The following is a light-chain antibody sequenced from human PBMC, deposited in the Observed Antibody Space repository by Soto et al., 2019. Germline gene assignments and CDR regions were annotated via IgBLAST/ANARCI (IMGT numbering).Light chain of an antibody. J-gene: IGKJ1*01. Sequence: DIQMTQSPSTLSGSVGDRVTITCRASQTLSSWLAWYQQKPGKAPKLLIYKASTLKSGFPSRFSGSGSGTEFTLTISSLQPDDFATYYCQHYNSYSEAFGQGTKVDIK. CDR3: QHYNSYSEA. CDR1: QTLSSW. CDR2: KAS. V-gene: IGKV1-5*03.